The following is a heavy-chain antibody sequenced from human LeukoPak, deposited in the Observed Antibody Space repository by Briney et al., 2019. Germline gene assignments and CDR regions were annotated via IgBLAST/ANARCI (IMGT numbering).Heavy chain of an antibody. Sequence: ASVKVSCKASGYTFTGYYMHWVRQAPGQGLEWMGWINPNSGGTNYAPKFQGRVTMTRDTSISTAYMELSRLRSDDTAVYYCARVHCSGGSCYSDYWGQGTLVTVSS. CDR2: INPNSGGT. D-gene: IGHD2-15*01. CDR3: ARVHCSGGSCYSDY. J-gene: IGHJ4*02. V-gene: IGHV1-2*02. CDR1: GYTFTGYY.